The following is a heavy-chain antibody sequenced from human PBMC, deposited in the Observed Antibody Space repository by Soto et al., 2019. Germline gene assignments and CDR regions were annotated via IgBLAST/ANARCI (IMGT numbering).Heavy chain of an antibody. CDR3: ARDLREGTAVTTYYYYGMDV. V-gene: IGHV1-18*01. J-gene: IGHJ6*02. D-gene: IGHD4-17*01. CDR2: ISVYNGNT. Sequence: GASVKVSCKASGYTFTSYGITWVRQAPGQGLEWMGWISVYNGNTNYAQRLQGRVTMTTDTSTTTAYMELRSLRSDDTAVYYCARDLREGTAVTTYYYYGMDVWGQGTTVTVSS. CDR1: GYTFTSYG.